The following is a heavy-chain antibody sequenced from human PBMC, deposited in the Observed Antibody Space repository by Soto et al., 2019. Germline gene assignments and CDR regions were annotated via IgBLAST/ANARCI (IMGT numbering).Heavy chain of an antibody. CDR1: GGSISSYY. CDR2: IYYSGST. CDR3: ARPTRQWLGLRYYYGMAV. Sequence: SETLSLTCTVSGGSISSYYWSWIRQPPGKGLEWIGYIYYSGSTNYNPSFKRRVTMSVDTSKNQFSLKMSSVTAADTAVYYCARPTRQWLGLRYYYGMAVWGQGTTVTVSS. J-gene: IGHJ6*02. V-gene: IGHV4-59*01. D-gene: IGHD6-19*01.